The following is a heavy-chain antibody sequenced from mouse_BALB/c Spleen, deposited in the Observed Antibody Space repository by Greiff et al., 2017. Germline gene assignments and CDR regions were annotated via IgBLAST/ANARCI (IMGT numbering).Heavy chain of an antibody. CDR1: GYSFTSYW. CDR3: ARGRPWFAY. V-gene: IGHV1S126*01. CDR2: IDPSDSET. J-gene: IGHJ3*01. D-gene: IGHD1-2*01. Sequence: VKLQESGAELARPGASVKISCKASGYSFTSYWMHWVKQRPGQGLEWIGMIDPSDSETRLNQKFKDKATLTVDKSSSTAYMQLSSPTSEDSAVYYCARGRPWFAYWGQGTLVTVSA.